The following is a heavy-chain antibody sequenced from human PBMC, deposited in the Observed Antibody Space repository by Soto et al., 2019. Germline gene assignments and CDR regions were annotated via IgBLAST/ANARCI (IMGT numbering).Heavy chain of an antibody. D-gene: IGHD2-8*01. CDR2: IFDSGST. CDR1: GGSISGGIHS. Sequence: QVQLQESGPGLVKPSETLSLTCTVSGGSISGGIHSWSWIRQPPGKGLEWIGHIFDSGSTYYNPSLKSRLTISVDTSKNQFSLRLNSMTAADTAMYYCAREIMPLTNDWYFDFWGRGTLVTVSS. V-gene: IGHV4-30-4*01. CDR3: AREIMPLTNDWYFDF. J-gene: IGHJ2*01.